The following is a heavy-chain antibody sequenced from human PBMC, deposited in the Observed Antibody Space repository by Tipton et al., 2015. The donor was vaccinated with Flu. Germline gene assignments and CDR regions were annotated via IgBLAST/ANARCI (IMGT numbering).Heavy chain of an antibody. CDR3: ARAPRGWMLLLWPHDGFDI. D-gene: IGHD3-22*01. J-gene: IGHJ3*02. V-gene: IGHV5-51*01. Sequence: QLVQSGAEVKKPGESLKISCKGSGYSFTSHWIGWVRQMPGKGLEWMGIIYPGDSDTRYSPSFQGQVTISVDKSISTAYLQWSSLKVSDTAMYYCARAPRGWMLLLWPHDGFDIWGQGTMVTVSS. CDR2: IYPGDSDT. CDR1: GYSFTSHW.